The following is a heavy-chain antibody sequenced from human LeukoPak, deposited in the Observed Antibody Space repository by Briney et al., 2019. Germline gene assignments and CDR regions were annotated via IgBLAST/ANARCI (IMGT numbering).Heavy chain of an antibody. CDR3: ARVGDGYNVDH. Sequence: SETLSLTCTVSGGSISSYYWSWIGQPPGKGLEWIGYIYYSGSTNYNPSLKSRVTISVDTSKNQFSLKLSSVTAADTAVYYCARVGDGYNVDHWGQGTLVIVSS. CDR2: IYYSGST. D-gene: IGHD5-24*01. J-gene: IGHJ4*02. CDR1: GGSISSYY. V-gene: IGHV4-59*01.